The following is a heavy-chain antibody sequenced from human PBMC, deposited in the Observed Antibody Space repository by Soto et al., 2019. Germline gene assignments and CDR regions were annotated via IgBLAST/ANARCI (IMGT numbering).Heavy chain of an antibody. Sequence: ASVKVSCPASGYSFTNNDVSWVRQATGQGLEWMGWMNPGSGDTGYAQKFQGRVTMTRDISIATAYIELSSLRSDDTAIYYCARMATFGSLNWFDPWGQGTLVTVSS. CDR3: ARMATFGSLNWFDP. V-gene: IGHV1-8*01. D-gene: IGHD3-16*01. CDR2: MNPGSGDT. CDR1: GYSFTNND. J-gene: IGHJ5*02.